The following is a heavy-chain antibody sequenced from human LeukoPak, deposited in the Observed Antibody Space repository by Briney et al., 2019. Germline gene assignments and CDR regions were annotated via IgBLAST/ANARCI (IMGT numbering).Heavy chain of an antibody. J-gene: IGHJ4*02. CDR3: ARDSLYGGNGFDY. V-gene: IGHV4-61*01. CDR2: IYYSGST. D-gene: IGHD4-23*01. Sequence: SETLSLTCTVSGGSICSSSYYWSWIRQPPGKGLEWIGYIYYSGSTNYNPSLKSRVTISVDTSKNQFSLKLSSVTAADTAVYYCARDSLYGGNGFDYWGQGTLVTVSS. CDR1: GGSICSSSYY.